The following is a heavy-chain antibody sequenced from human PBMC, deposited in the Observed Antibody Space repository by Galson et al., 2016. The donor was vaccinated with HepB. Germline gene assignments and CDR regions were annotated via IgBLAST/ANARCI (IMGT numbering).Heavy chain of an antibody. V-gene: IGHV5-51*01. CDR2: IYPDDSDT. D-gene: IGHD5-12*01. Sequence: WMGIIYPDDSDTRYNPSFQGQVTISADKSISSAYLQWSSLKASDTAVYYCARHKTETKRAYSGYNHYLYYMDVWGKGTTVTVSS. J-gene: IGHJ6*03. CDR3: ARHKTETKRAYSGYNHYLYYMDV.